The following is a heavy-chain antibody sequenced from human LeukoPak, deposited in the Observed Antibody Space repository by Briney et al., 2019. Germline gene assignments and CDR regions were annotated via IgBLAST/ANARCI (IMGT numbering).Heavy chain of an antibody. CDR2: IYISGSS. CDR1: GDSISSYY. D-gene: IGHD2-15*01. V-gene: IGHV4-4*07. CDR3: ARHVVVVAGAFFDY. J-gene: IGHJ4*02. Sequence: SETLSLTCTVSGDSISSYYWSWIRQPAGKGLEWIGRIYISGSSNYNPSLKSRVTMSVDTSRNQFSLNLSSVTAADTAVYYCARHVVVVAGAFFDYWGQGTLVTVSS.